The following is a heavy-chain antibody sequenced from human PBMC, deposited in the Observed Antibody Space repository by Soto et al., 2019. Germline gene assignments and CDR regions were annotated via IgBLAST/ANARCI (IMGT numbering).Heavy chain of an antibody. J-gene: IGHJ5*01. CDR2: TYYRSKWYN. Sequence: SQTLSLTCAISGDSVSTNSATCDWVRQYPSRGLEWLGRTYYRSKWYNDYAVSVEGRITINPDTSNNQVSLQLNSVTPDDTAVYYCARLIGNSWLDSWGQGTLVTVSS. D-gene: IGHD2-8*01. CDR1: GDSVSTNSAT. CDR3: ARLIGNSWLDS. V-gene: IGHV6-1*01.